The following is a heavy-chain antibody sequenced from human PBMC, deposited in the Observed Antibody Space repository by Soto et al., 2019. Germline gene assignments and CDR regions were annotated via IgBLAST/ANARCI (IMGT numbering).Heavy chain of an antibody. CDR2: ISPDGSDT. CDR1: GFTFSRHW. V-gene: IGHV3-74*01. J-gene: IGHJ3*02. CDR3: ARPRTMIYSAFDT. D-gene: IGHD3-22*01. Sequence: EVQLVESGGGLVQPGGSLRLSCEASGFTFSRHWLHWVRQAPGEGLVSVSRISPDGSDTNYADCVEGRFTISRDNAKSTLYLDMNSLRAEDTGVYYCARPRTMIYSAFDTWGQGTTVTVSS.